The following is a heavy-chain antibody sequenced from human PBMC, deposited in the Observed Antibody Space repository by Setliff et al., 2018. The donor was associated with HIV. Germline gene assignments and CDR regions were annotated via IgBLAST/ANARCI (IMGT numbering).Heavy chain of an antibody. CDR3: ARDYLYYNLYNGSPVYGMDV. Sequence: GGSLRLSCAASGFTFSRAWMGWVRQAPGRGLEWVSSISIGSGGAIDYADSVQGRFTISRDNSKNLLYLQINSLSVEDTAVYYCARDYLYYNLYNGSPVYGMDVWGQGTTVTVSS. J-gene: IGHJ6*02. CDR2: ISIGSGGAI. D-gene: IGHD3-3*01. V-gene: IGHV3-21*01. CDR1: GFTFSRAW.